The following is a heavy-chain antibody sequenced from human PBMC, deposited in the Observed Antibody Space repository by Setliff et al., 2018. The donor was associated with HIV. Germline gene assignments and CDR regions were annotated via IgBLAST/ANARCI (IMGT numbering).Heavy chain of an antibody. CDR1: GYTFTSYA. J-gene: IGHJ4*02. V-gene: IGHV1-3*01. Sequence: RASVKVSCKASGYTFTSYAMHWVRQAPGQRLEWMGWINAGNGNTKYSQKFQGRVTITRDTFASTAYMELSSLRSEDTAVYYCASYSYGYPRGFDYWGQGTLVTVSS. CDR2: INAGNGNT. D-gene: IGHD5-18*01. CDR3: ASYSYGYPRGFDY.